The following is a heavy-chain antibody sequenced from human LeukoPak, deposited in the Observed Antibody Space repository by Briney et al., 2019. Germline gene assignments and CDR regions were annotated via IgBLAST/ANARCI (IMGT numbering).Heavy chain of an antibody. CDR2: ISGDGGST. D-gene: IGHD6-19*01. V-gene: IGHV3-43*02. CDR1: GFTFDDYA. Sequence: GGSLRLSCAASGFTFDDYAMHWVRQAPGKGLEWVSLISGDGGSTYYADSVKGRFTISRDNSKNSLYLQMNSLRTEDTALYYCAKDSGWLAFIWFDPWGQGTLVTVSS. J-gene: IGHJ5*02. CDR3: AKDSGWLAFIWFDP.